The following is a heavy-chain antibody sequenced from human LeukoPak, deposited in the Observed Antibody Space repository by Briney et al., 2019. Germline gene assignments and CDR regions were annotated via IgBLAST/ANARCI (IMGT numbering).Heavy chain of an antibody. J-gene: IGHJ6*03. V-gene: IGHV3-21*01. Sequence: PGGSLRLSCAASGFTFSNYATNWVRQAPGKGLEWVSSITSTGTYTFYADSVKGRFTISRDNSKNSLYLQMISLRAEDTAIYYCARDPYSGSYGDSYYYYMDVWGKGTTVTISS. D-gene: IGHD1-26*01. CDR1: GFTFSNYA. CDR3: ARDPYSGSYGDSYYYYMDV. CDR2: ITSTGTYT.